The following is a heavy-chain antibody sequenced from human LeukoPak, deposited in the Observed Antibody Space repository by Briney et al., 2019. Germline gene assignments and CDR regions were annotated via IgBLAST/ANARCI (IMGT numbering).Heavy chain of an antibody. CDR2: IASDGSST. V-gene: IGHV3-74*01. J-gene: IGHJ4*02. D-gene: IGHD4-23*01. Sequence: GGSLRLSCAASGFTFSSYWMNWVRQAPGKGLVWVSRIASDGSSTTYADSVKGRFSISRDNAKNTLYLQMNSLRVEDTAVYYCARGRPHGNDYWGRGTLVTVSS. CDR1: GFTFSSYW. CDR3: ARGRPHGNDY.